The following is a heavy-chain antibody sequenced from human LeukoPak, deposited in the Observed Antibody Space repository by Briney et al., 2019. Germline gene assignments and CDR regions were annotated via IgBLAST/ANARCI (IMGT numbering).Heavy chain of an antibody. CDR1: GFTFSNYG. J-gene: IGHJ4*02. D-gene: IGHD6-13*01. CDR2: IRYDGINK. V-gene: IGHV3-30*02. Sequence: GGSLRLSCAASGFTFSNYGMHWVRQAPGKGLEWVAFIRYDGINKDYADSVKGRFIISRDNSKNTLYLQMNSLRAEDTAVYYCAKLLAAAGTGKDYWGQGTLVTVSS. CDR3: AKLLAAAGTGKDY.